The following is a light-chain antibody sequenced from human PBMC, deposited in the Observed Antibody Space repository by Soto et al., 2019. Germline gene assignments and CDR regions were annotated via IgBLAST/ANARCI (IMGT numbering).Light chain of an antibody. CDR3: QQFDNPLFT. V-gene: IGKV1-33*01. CDR2: DAS. J-gene: IGKJ3*01. CDR1: QVISKY. Sequence: DIQMTQSPSSLSASVGDRVTITCQASQVISKYLNWYQQKPGNAPKLLIYDASKLETGVPSRFNGSVSWTEFTFTISRLQPEDIATYYCQQFDNPLFTFGPGTKVDIK.